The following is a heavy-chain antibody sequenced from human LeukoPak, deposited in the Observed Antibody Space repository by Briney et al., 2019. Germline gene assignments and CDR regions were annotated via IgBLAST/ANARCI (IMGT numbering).Heavy chain of an antibody. CDR3: ARGHISPVGKNY. V-gene: IGHV3-21*01. J-gene: IGHJ4*02. D-gene: IGHD4-23*01. CDR2: ISSSSSYI. CDR1: GFTFSSYS. Sequence: PGGSLRLSCAASGFTFSSYSMNWVRQAPGKGLEWVSSISSSSSYIYYADSVKGRFTISRDNAKNPLYLQMNSLRAEDTAVYYCARGHISPVGKNYWGQGTLVTVSS.